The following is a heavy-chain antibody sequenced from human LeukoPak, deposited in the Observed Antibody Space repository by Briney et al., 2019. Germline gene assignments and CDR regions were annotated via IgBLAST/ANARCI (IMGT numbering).Heavy chain of an antibody. V-gene: IGHV4-34*01. J-gene: IGHJ4*02. CDR2: INHSGST. CDR3: ARGHNLSGYDLTTYFDY. Sequence: SETLSLTCAVYGGSFSGYYWSWIRQPPGKGLEWIGEINHSGSTNYNPSLKSRVTISVDTSKNQFSLKLSSVTAADTAVCYCARGHNLSGYDLTTYFDYWGQGTLVTVSS. D-gene: IGHD5-12*01. CDR1: GGSFSGYY.